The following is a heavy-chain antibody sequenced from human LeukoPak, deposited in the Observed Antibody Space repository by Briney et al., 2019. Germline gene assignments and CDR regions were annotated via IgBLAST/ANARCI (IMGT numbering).Heavy chain of an antibody. D-gene: IGHD1-26*01. CDR3: ARVGWELLGTYLPFDY. Sequence: SETLSLTCAVYGGSFSGYYWSWIRQPPGKGLEWIGEINHSGSTNYNPSLKSRVTISVDTSKNQFSLKLSSVTAADTAVYYCARVGWELLGTYLPFDYWGQGTLVTVSS. V-gene: IGHV4-34*01. CDR2: INHSGST. J-gene: IGHJ4*02. CDR1: GGSFSGYY.